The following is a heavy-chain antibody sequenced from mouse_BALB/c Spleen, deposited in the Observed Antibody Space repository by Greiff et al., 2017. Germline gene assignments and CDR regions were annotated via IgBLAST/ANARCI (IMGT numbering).Heavy chain of an antibody. J-gene: IGHJ3*01. V-gene: IGHV1-9*01. CDR2: ILPGSGST. Sequence: QVQLKQSGAELMKPGASVKISCKATGYTFSSYWIEWVKQRPGHGLEWIGEILPGSGSTNYNEKFKGKATFTADTSSNTAYMQLSSLTSEDSAVYYCARRDYDYGWFAYWGQGTLVTVSA. CDR1: GYTFSSYW. CDR3: ARRDYDYGWFAY. D-gene: IGHD2-4*01.